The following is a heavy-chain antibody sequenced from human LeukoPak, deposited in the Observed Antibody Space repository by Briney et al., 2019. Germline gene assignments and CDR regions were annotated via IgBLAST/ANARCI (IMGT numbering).Heavy chain of an antibody. CDR3: AREFGELFYDY. J-gene: IGHJ4*02. V-gene: IGHV1-3*01. CDR1: GYTFTSYA. Sequence: ASVKVSCKASGYTFTSYAMHWVRQAPGQGLEWMGWINAGNGNTKYSQKFQGRVTITRDTSASTAYMELSSLRSEDTAVYYCAREFGELFYDYWGQGTLVTVSS. CDR2: INAGNGNT. D-gene: IGHD3-10*01.